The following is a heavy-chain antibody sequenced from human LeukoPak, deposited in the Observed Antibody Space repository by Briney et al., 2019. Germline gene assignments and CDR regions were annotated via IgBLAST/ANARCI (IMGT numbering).Heavy chain of an antibody. D-gene: IGHD5-24*01. CDR1: GDSISTSKSY. CDR3: ARLPQRWLHHFDY. V-gene: IGHV4-39*01. J-gene: IGHJ4*02. Sequence: PSDTLSLTCTVSGDSISTSKSYWGWIRQPPLKGLEWIGSIYYTGNTYYNASLKSRVTISVDTSKNQFSLNLNSVTVADTSVYYCARLPQRWLHHFDYWGQGTLVTVSS. CDR2: IYYTGNT.